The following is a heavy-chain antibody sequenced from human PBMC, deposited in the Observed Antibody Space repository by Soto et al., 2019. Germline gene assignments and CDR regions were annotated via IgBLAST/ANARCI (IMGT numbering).Heavy chain of an antibody. CDR1: GGSVSSGSYY. CDR3: ARLSRYHEWELAYNWFDP. CDR2: IYYSGST. V-gene: IGHV4-61*01. J-gene: IGHJ5*02. Sequence: SETLSLTCTVSGGSVSSGSYYWSWIRQPPGKGLEWIGDIYYSGSTNYNPSLKSRVTISVDTSKNQFSLKLSSVTAADTAVYYCARLSRYHEWELAYNWFDPWGQGTLVTVSS. D-gene: IGHD1-26*01.